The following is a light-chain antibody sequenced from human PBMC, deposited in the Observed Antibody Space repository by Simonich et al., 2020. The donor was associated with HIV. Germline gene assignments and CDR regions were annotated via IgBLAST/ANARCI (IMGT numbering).Light chain of an antibody. V-gene: IGKV2-28*01. CDR3: MQALQTPRT. CDR2: LGS. Sequence: DIVMTQSPLSLPVTPGEPASMSFRSSQSLLHSNGYNYLDCYLQKPGQSPQLLIYLGSNRASGVPDRFSGSGSGTDFTLKISRVEAEDVGVYYCMQALQTPRTFGQGTKVEIK. J-gene: IGKJ1*01. CDR1: QSLLHSNGYNY.